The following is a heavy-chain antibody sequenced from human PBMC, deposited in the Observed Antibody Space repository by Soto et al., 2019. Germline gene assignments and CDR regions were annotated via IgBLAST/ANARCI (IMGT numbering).Heavy chain of an antibody. CDR3: AKGFLWQQLLPYYFDY. J-gene: IGHJ4*02. Sequence: GGSLRLSCAASGFTFSSYAMSWVRQAPGKGLEWVSAISGSGGSTYYADSVKGRFTISRDNSKNTLYLQMNSLRAEDTAVYYCAKGFLWQQLLPYYFDYWGQGTLVTVSS. V-gene: IGHV3-23*01. CDR1: GFTFSSYA. D-gene: IGHD6-13*01. CDR2: ISGSGGST.